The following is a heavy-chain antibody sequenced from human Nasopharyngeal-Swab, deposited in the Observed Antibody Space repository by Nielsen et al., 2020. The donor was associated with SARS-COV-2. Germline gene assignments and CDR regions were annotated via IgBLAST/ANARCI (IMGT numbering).Heavy chain of an antibody. CDR3: ARGLGRLSQNDY. D-gene: IGHD3-16*02. CDR1: GYTFTSYD. Sequence: ASVKVFCKASGYTFTSYDINWVRQATGQGLEWMGWMNPNSGNTGYAQKFQGRVTMTRNTSISTAYMELSSLRSEDTAVYYCARGLGRLSQNDYWGQGTLVTVSS. V-gene: IGHV1-8*01. CDR2: MNPNSGNT. J-gene: IGHJ4*02.